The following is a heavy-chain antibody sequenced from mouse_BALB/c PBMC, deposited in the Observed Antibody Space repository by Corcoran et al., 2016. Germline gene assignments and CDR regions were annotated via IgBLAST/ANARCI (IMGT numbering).Heavy chain of an antibody. D-gene: IGHD3-1*01. CDR3: ARTLGDYAMDY. CDR2: INTYTGEP. CDR1: GYTFTNYG. Sequence: QIQLVQSGPALQKPGETVKISCKASGYTFTNYGMNWGKQAPGKGLKWMGWINTYTGEPTYADDFKGRFAFSLETSASTAYLQINNLKNEDMATYFCARTLGDYAMDYWGQGTSVTVSS. V-gene: IGHV9-1*02. J-gene: IGHJ4*01.